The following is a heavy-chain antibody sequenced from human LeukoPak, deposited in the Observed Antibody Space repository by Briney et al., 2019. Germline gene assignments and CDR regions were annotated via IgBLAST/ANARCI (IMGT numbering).Heavy chain of an antibody. CDR3: ARVYSAYYYYYYMDV. J-gene: IGHJ6*03. V-gene: IGHV4-59*01. Sequence: SETLSLTCTVSGGSISSYYWSWIRQPPGKGLEWIGYIYYSGSTNYSPSLKSRVTISVDTSKNQFSLKLSSVTAADTAVYYCARVYSAYYYYYYMDVWGKGTTVTVSS. CDR2: IYYSGST. D-gene: IGHD2-15*01. CDR1: GGSISSYY.